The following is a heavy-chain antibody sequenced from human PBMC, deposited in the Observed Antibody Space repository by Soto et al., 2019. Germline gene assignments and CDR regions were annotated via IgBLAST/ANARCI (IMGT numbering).Heavy chain of an antibody. V-gene: IGHV1-46*01. CDR3: ARAGNYGSGSSHNWFDP. D-gene: IGHD3-10*01. CDR2: INPSGGST. J-gene: IGHJ5*02. Sequence: ASVKVSCKASGYSFTNYGINWVRQAPGQGLEWMGIINPSGGSTSYAQKFQGRVTMTRDTSTSTVYMELSSLRSEDTAVYYCARAGNYGSGSSHNWFDPWGQGTLVTVSS. CDR1: GYSFTNYG.